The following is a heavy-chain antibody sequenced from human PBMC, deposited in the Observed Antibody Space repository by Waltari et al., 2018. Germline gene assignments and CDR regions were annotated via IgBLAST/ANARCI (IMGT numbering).Heavy chain of an antibody. Sequence: QLHLQESGPGRVKPSETLSLTCSVPGAPITSHPHYWGWFRQPPGKGPEWTGTITYSGATYNSPSLKSRVTISVDTSKNQYALKLTSVTAADTAVYYCATYIGASIGTAAFDVWGQGTMVTVSS. J-gene: IGHJ3*01. CDR2: ITYSGAT. V-gene: IGHV4-39*01. CDR3: ATYIGASIGTAAFDV. CDR1: GAPITSHPHY. D-gene: IGHD5-12*01.